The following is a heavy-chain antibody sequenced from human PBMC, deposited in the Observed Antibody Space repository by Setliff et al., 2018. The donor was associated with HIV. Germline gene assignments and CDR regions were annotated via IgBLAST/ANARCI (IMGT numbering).Heavy chain of an antibody. V-gene: IGHV4-4*07. CDR3: ARLHYDSRGYYHPY. Sequence: PSETLSLTCTVSGGSISSYYWSWIRQPAGKGLEWIGHIYTTGSTNYNPSLQSRVTISVDASRNQFYLKLSSVTAADTAVYYCARLHYDSRGYYHPYWGQGTLVTVSS. CDR1: GGSISSYY. J-gene: IGHJ4*02. CDR2: IYTTGST. D-gene: IGHD3-22*01.